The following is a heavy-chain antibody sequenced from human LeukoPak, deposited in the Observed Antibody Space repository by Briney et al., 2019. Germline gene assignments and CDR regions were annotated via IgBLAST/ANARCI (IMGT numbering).Heavy chain of an antibody. CDR1: GYTFTSYA. CDR2: INAGNGNT. D-gene: IGHD3-22*01. J-gene: IGHJ4*02. CDR3: ARATPWGYYDSSGYAY. Sequence: ASVKVSCKASGYTFTSYAMHWARQAPGQRLEWMGWINAGNGNTKYSQKFQGGVTITRDTSASTAYMELSSLRSEDTAVYYCARATPWGYYDSSGYAYWGQGTLVTVSS. V-gene: IGHV1-3*01.